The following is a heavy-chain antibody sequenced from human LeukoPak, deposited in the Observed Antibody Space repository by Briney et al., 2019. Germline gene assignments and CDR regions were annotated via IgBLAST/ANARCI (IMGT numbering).Heavy chain of an antibody. CDR2: IIPILGIA. V-gene: IGHV1-69*04. CDR1: GGTFSSYA. Sequence: SVKVSCKASGGTFSSYAISWVRQAPGQGLEWMGRIIPILGIANYAQKFQGRVTITADKSTSTAYMELSSLRSEDTAVYYCARIATVTTYYYYYGMDVWGQGTTVTVSS. D-gene: IGHD4-17*01. CDR3: ARIATVTTYYYYYGMDV. J-gene: IGHJ6*02.